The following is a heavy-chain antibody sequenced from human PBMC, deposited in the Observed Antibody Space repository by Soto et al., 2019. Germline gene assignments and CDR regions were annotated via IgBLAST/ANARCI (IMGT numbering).Heavy chain of an antibody. J-gene: IGHJ3*02. CDR3: ERGQGIEWPNAFDI. Sequence: GGSLRLSCAASGFTVSSNYMSWVRQAPGKGLEWVSIVYSDGSTYYADSVKGRFTISRDNSKNTLYLQMNSLRVEDTAMYYCERGQGIEWPNAFDIWGQGTMVTVSS. CDR1: GFTVSSNY. CDR2: VYSDGST. V-gene: IGHV3-66*01. D-gene: IGHD3-3*01.